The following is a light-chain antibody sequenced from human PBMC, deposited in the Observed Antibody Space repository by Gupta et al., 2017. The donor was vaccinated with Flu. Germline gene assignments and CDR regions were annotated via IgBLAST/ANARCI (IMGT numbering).Light chain of an antibody. V-gene: IGLV3-21*03. Sequence: GRTATIICGGNKIGSKNVQWYQQKPGQAPVLLVYDDSDRPSGIPDRFSGSNSGNTATLTISRVEAGDEADYYCQVWDSTTDHWVFGTGTEVTVV. CDR1: KIGSKN. J-gene: IGLJ1*01. CDR3: QVWDSTTDHWV. CDR2: DDS.